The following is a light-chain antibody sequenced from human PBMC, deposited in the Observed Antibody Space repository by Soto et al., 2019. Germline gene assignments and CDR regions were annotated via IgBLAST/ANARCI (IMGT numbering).Light chain of an antibody. CDR2: DNN. V-gene: IGLV1-51*01. CDR3: GTWDSSLSAYI. J-gene: IGLJ1*01. CDR1: SSNIGNNY. Sequence: HSVLTQPPSVSAVPGQKGTISCSRSSSNIGNNYVSWYQQLPGTAPKLLIYDNNKRPSGIPDRFSGSKSGTSATLGITGLQTGDEADYYCGTWDSSLSAYIFGTGTKVTVL.